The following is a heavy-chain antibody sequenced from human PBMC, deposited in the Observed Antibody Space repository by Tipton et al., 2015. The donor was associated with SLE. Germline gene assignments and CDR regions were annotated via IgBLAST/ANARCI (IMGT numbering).Heavy chain of an antibody. J-gene: IGHJ6*02. CDR3: ARQPIYGSGYFYSYGMDG. CDR2: ISGSGDTI. D-gene: IGHD2-15*01. CDR1: GFTFSYYE. V-gene: IGHV3-48*03. Sequence: SLRLSCAASGFTFSYYEMNWVRQSPGKGLEWVAYISGSGDTIHYLDSVKGRFTISRDNAKNSLFLQMNRLRAEDSAVYYCARQPIYGSGYFYSYGMDGWGPGTTVTVSS.